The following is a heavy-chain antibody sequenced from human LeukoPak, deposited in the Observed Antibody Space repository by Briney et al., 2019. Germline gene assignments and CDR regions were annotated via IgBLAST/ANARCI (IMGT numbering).Heavy chain of an antibody. CDR2: IYYSGST. Sequence: SSETLSLTCTVSGGSISSSSYYWGWIRQPPGKGLEWIGSIYYSGSTYYNPSLKSRVTISVDTSKNQFSLKLSSVTAADTAVYYCARAVVDSLRRYYFDCWGQGTLVTVSS. V-gene: IGHV4-39*07. D-gene: IGHD4-23*01. CDR1: GGSISSSSYY. CDR3: ARAVVDSLRRYYFDC. J-gene: IGHJ4*02.